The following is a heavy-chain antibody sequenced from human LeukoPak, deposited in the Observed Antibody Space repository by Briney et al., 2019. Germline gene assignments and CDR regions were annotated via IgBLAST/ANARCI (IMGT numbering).Heavy chain of an antibody. CDR1: GGSINSSSYY. J-gene: IGHJ4*02. V-gene: IGHV4-39*01. CDR3: SRREEEYFDY. CDR2: IYYSGST. Sequence: SETLSLTCTVSGGSINSSSYYWGWIRQPPGQGLEWIGTIYYSGSTYYNPSLKSRVTISVDTSKNQFSLKLSSVTAADAAVYYCSRREEEYFDYWGQGTLVTVSS. D-gene: IGHD1-26*01.